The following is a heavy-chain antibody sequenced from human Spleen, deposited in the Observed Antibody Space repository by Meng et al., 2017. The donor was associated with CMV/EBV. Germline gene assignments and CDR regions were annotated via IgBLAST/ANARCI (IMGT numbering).Heavy chain of an antibody. CDR2: INSDGSII. Sequence: GSLRLSCAASGFTFSRYWMHWVRQAPGKGLVWVSRINSDGSIISYADSVKGRFTISRDNAENTLYLQMNSLRDEDTAVYYCASLWGTMIVGDGAAFDVWGQGTRVTVSS. V-gene: IGHV3-74*01. J-gene: IGHJ3*01. D-gene: IGHD3-22*01. CDR3: ASLWGTMIVGDGAAFDV. CDR1: GFTFSRYW.